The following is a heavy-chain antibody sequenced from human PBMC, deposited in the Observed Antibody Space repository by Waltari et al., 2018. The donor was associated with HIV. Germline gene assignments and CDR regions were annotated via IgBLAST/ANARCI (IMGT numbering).Heavy chain of an antibody. J-gene: IGHJ4*02. CDR3: ASLQGTVTTPWYFDY. CDR2: IYHSGST. Sequence: QVQLQESGPGLVKPSGTLSLTCAVSGGSISSSNWWSWVRQPPGKGLEWIGEIYHSGSTNYNPSLKSRVTISVDKSKNQFSLKLSSVTAADTAVYYCASLQGTVTTPWYFDYWGQGTLVTVSS. D-gene: IGHD4-17*01. V-gene: IGHV4-4*02. CDR1: GGSISSSNW.